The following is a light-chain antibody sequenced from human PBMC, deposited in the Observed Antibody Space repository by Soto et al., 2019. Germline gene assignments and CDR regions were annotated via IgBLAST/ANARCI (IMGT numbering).Light chain of an antibody. CDR1: ESVTSNY. V-gene: IGKV3-20*01. J-gene: IGKJ1*01. Sequence: ENGLKKSPGTLSLSPGERATLSCRASESVTSNYLAWYQQKRGQAPRLLNYGASSRATGIPDRFSGSGSGTDFTLATEGLEADDFALYGSPEPPRPFGQGTKVDIK. CDR3: PEPPRP. CDR2: GAS.